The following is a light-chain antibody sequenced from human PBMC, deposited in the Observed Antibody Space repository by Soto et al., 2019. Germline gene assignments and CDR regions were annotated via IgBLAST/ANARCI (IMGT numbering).Light chain of an antibody. Sequence: DIQMTQSPSTLSASVGDRVTITCRASQSVDSWLAWYQQKPGKAPKLLIYDASSLESGVPSRFSGSGSGTEFTLTISSLQADDFETYYCQQYNSHSFGQGTKLEIK. CDR1: QSVDSW. V-gene: IGKV1-5*01. CDR2: DAS. J-gene: IGKJ2*01. CDR3: QQYNSHS.